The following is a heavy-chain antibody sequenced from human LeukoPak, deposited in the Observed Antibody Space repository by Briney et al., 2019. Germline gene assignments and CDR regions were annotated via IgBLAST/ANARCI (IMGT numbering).Heavy chain of an antibody. CDR2: IDQSGGRN. CDR1: GFTFSRFW. V-gene: IGHV3-7*01. D-gene: IGHD3-16*01. Sequence: GGSLRLSCAASGFTFSRFWMNWVRQAPGRGLEWVANIDQSGGRNNYVDSVKGRFTISRDNSKNTLYLQMNSLRAEDTAVYYCAREKDNWGIDAFDFWGQGTMVTVSS. J-gene: IGHJ3*01. CDR3: AREKDNWGIDAFDF.